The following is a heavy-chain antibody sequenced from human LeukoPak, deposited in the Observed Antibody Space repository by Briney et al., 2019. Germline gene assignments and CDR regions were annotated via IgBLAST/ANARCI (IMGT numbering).Heavy chain of an antibody. J-gene: IGHJ4*02. CDR1: GGSVSSSSSYY. V-gene: IGHV4-39*01. D-gene: IGHD5-12*01. CDR2: IYYTGDT. Sequence: PSETLSLTCNVSGGSVSSSSSYYWGWIRQPPGKGLEWIGSIYYTGDTYYNSSLKSRVTISVDTSKNQFSLKLSSVTAADTALYYCARLRGYTDGNPGYWGQGSLVTVSS. CDR3: ARLRGYTDGNPGY.